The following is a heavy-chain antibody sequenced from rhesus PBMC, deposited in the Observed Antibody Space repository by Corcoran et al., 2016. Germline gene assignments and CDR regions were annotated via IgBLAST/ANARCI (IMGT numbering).Heavy chain of an antibody. CDR1: GGSISSSY. Sequence: QLQLQESGPGLVNPSETLSVTCAVSGGSISSSYWSWIRQAPGKGLEWIGYIYDTVGNTNYNPSLKSRVTISTDTSKNQFSLKLSSVTAADTAVYYCARRLATVTLSYFDYWGQGVLVTVSS. J-gene: IGHJ4*01. V-gene: IGHV4-169*01. CDR3: ARRLATVTLSYFDY. CDR2: IYDTVGNT. D-gene: IGHD5-36*02.